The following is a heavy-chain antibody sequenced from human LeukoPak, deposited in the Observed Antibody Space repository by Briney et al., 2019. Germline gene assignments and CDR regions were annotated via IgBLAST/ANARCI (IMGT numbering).Heavy chain of an antibody. Sequence: GGSLRLSCVVSGFTFSDYHTNWVRQAPGKGLEWVSYISSSGSTIYYADSVKGRFTISRDNAKNSLYLQMNSLRAEDTAVYYCAELGITMIGGVWGKGTTVTISS. D-gene: IGHD3-10*02. V-gene: IGHV3-48*03. CDR1: GFTFSDYH. CDR3: AELGITMIGGV. CDR2: ISSSGSTI. J-gene: IGHJ6*04.